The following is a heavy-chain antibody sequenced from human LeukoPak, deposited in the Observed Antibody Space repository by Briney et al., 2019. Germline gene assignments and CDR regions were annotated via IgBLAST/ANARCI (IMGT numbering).Heavy chain of an antibody. D-gene: IGHD1-26*01. J-gene: IGHJ4*02. Sequence: ASVKVSCKASGYTFTGYYMHWVRQAPGQGLEWMGWINPNSGGTNYAQKFQGRVTMTRDTSISTAYMELRSLRSDDTAVYYCARDSTRLVGATTTAAYWGQGTLVTVSS. CDR3: ARDSTRLVGATTTAAY. CDR2: INPNSGGT. V-gene: IGHV1-2*02. CDR1: GYTFTGYY.